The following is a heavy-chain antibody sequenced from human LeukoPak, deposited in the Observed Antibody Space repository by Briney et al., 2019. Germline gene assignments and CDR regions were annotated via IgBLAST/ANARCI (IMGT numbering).Heavy chain of an antibody. Sequence: PGGSLRLSCATSDFSFRSHWMHWARQAPGKGLVWVSRINSDGSITNYAVSVKGRFSISRDNAKNTLYLQTSSLRAEDTAVYYCAKIDAYWGQGALVTVSS. CDR2: INSDGSIT. CDR3: AKIDAY. J-gene: IGHJ4*02. CDR1: DFSFRSHW. V-gene: IGHV3-74*01.